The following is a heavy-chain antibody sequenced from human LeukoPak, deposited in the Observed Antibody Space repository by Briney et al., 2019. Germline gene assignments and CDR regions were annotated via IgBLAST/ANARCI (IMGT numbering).Heavy chain of an antibody. CDR3: ASGTGSAEYYYDSSGYFDH. Sequence: PGGSLRLSCAASGFTFNTYSLDWVRQAPGKGLEWVSVIYSGGSTYYADSVKGRFTISRDNSKNTLYLQMNSLRAENTAVYYCASGTGSAEYYYDSSGYFDHWGQGTLVTVSS. V-gene: IGHV3-66*01. CDR2: IYSGGST. D-gene: IGHD3-22*01. CDR1: GFTFNTYS. J-gene: IGHJ4*02.